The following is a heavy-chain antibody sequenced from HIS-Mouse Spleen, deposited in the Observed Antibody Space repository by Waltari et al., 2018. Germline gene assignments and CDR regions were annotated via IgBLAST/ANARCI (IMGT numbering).Heavy chain of an antibody. CDR1: GGSISSSSYY. V-gene: IGHV4-39*07. Sequence: QLQLQESGPGLVKPSETLSLTCTVSGGSISSSSYYWGWIRQPPGKGLEWIGSLYYSGITYYTPALKSRVTISVDTSKNQFSLKLSSVTAADTAVYYCARDYGDNWFDPWGQGTLVTVSS. J-gene: IGHJ5*02. CDR3: ARDYGDNWFDP. CDR2: LYYSGIT. D-gene: IGHD4-17*01.